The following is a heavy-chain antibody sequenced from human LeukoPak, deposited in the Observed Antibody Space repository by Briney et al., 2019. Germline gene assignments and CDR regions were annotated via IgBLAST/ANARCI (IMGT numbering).Heavy chain of an antibody. CDR2: IYSSGST. CDR3: ARGVVVVAATGRIDY. D-gene: IGHD2-15*01. Sequence: PSETLSLTCTVSGGSISSYYWSWIRQPAGKGLEWIGRIYSSGSTNYNPSLKSRVTMSVDTSKNQFSLKLSSVTAADTAVYYCARGVVVVAATGRIDYWGQGTLVTVSS. V-gene: IGHV4-4*07. CDR1: GGSISSYY. J-gene: IGHJ4*02.